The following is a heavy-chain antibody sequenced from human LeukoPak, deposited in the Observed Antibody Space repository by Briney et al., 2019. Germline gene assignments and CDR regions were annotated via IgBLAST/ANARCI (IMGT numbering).Heavy chain of an antibody. V-gene: IGHV1-2*02. CDR3: ARVLFNSGYDY. D-gene: IGHD3-9*01. CDR1: GCTFTGAY. J-gene: IGHJ4*02. Sequence: ASVKVSCKASGCTFTGAYMHWVRQAPGQGLEWMGWINPNSGGTHFAQKFQGRVTIARDTSISTAYMELERLSFDDTAVYYCARVLFNSGYDYWGQGTLVTVSS. CDR2: INPNSGGT.